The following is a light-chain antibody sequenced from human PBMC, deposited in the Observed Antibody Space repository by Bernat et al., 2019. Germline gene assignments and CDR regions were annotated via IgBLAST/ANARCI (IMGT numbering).Light chain of an antibody. J-gene: IGLJ3*02. CDR1: NIGEKS. Sequence: SSVLTQPPSVSVAPGKTARITCGGNNIGEKSVNWYQQRPGQAPVLVVHDDSDRPSGLPERFSGSNSGNPATLTISRVEVGDEADYYCRVWDSSSDQVVFGGGTRLTV. CDR3: RVWDSSSDQVV. CDR2: DDS. V-gene: IGLV3-21*03.